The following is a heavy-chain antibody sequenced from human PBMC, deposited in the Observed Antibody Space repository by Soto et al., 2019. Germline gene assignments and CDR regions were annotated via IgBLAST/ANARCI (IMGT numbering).Heavy chain of an antibody. CDR2: INPNSGGT. J-gene: IGHJ6*02. V-gene: IGHV1-2*02. CDR1: GYTFTGYY. CDR3: AKRYCSGGSCYSSWNYGMDV. Sequence: ASVKVSCKASGYTFTGYYMHWVRQAPGQGLEWMGWINPNSGGTNYAQKFQGRVTMTRDTSISTAYMELSRLRSDDTAVYYCAKRYCSGGSCYSSWNYGMDVWGQGTTVTVSS. D-gene: IGHD2-15*01.